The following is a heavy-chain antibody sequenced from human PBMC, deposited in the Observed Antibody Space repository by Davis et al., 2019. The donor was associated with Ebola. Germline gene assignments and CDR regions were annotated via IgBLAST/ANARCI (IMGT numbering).Heavy chain of an antibody. V-gene: IGHV4-59*08. D-gene: IGHD2/OR15-2a*01. CDR1: GGSISDYF. CDR2: IYGEST. Sequence: SETLSLTCIVSGGSISDYFWSWIRQPPGRGLEWIGYIYGESTKYNASLQSRVTISVDTSKNQFSLKLKSVTAADTAVYYCASSSTPPAIEYYDYALDVWGQGTTVTVSS. J-gene: IGHJ6*02. CDR3: ASSSTPPAIEYYDYALDV.